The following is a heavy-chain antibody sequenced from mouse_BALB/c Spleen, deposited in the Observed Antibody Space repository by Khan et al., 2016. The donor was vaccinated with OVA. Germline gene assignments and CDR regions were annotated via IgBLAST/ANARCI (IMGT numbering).Heavy chain of an antibody. D-gene: IGHD2-3*01. CDR3: ARWFDGYSSLYAMDY. Sequence: VQLKESGPGLVAPSQSLSITCTVSGFSLTSYGVHWVRQPPGKGLEWLVVIWSDGSTNYNSVLKSRLSISKDNSQSQVFLKMNSLQTDDTAMYYCARWFDGYSSLYAMDYWGQGTSVTVSA. V-gene: IGHV2-6*02. CDR1: GFSLTSYG. CDR2: IWSDGST. J-gene: IGHJ4*01.